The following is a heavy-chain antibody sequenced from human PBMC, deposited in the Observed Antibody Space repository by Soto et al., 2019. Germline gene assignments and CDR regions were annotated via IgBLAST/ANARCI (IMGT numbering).Heavy chain of an antibody. Sequence: QVQLVQSGAEVKEPGASVKVSCKSSGYTFTVHYIHWVRQAPGQGLEWMGWINPNSGDTNFAQKFQGRVTMNRDASIRTAYMELSRLGSDDTAVYYCAREHIAAARTGDFYYSAMDVWGQGTTVTVSS. V-gene: IGHV1-2*02. J-gene: IGHJ6*02. CDR1: GYTFTVHY. CDR2: INPNSGDT. D-gene: IGHD6-13*01. CDR3: AREHIAAARTGDFYYSAMDV.